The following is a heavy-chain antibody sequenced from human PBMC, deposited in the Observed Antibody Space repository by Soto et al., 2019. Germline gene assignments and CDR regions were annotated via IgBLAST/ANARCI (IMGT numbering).Heavy chain of an antibody. D-gene: IGHD6-13*01. CDR2: FGGSGGTT. CDR1: GFTFSNFA. Sequence: GGSLRLSCAASGFTFSNFAMSWVRQAPGKGLEWVSAFGGSGGTTSYADAVKGRFTISRDDSKNTLYLQMNSRRAEDTAVYYCAKDPYSRARGSLDYWGQGTLVTVSS. J-gene: IGHJ4*02. V-gene: IGHV3-23*01. CDR3: AKDPYSRARGSLDY.